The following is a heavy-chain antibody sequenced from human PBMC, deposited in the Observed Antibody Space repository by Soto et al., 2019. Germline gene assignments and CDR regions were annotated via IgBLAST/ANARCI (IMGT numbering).Heavy chain of an antibody. CDR1: GFTFSSYA. V-gene: IGHV3-30-3*01. CDR3: ARDCVLDTAMYYYYYYGMDV. Sequence: QVQLVESGGGVVQPGRSLRLSCAASGFTFSSYAMHWVRQAPGKGLEWVAVISYDGSNKYYADSVKGRFTISRDNSKNTLYLQMNSLRAEDTAVYYCARDCVLDTAMYYYYYYGMDVWGQGTTVTVSS. D-gene: IGHD5-18*01. CDR2: ISYDGSNK. J-gene: IGHJ6*02.